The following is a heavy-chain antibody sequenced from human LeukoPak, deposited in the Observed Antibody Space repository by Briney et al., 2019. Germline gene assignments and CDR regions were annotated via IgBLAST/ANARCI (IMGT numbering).Heavy chain of an antibody. CDR3: ARGSGIAAAGRGY. J-gene: IGHJ4*02. Sequence: SETLSLTCTVSGGSISSSSYYWGWIRQPPGKGLEWIGSNYYSGSTYYNPSLKSRVTISVDTSKNQFSLKLSSVTAADTAVYYCARGSGIAAAGRGYWGQGTLVTVSS. CDR1: GGSISSSSYY. V-gene: IGHV4-39*07. D-gene: IGHD6-13*01. CDR2: NYYSGST.